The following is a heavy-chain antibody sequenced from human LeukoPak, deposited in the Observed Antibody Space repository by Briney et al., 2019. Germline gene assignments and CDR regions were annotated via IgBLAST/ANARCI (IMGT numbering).Heavy chain of an antibody. CDR2: ISGNVDYI. J-gene: IGHJ6*02. CDR3: TRLQLLAEAYSHYGMDV. V-gene: IGHV3-23*01. CDR1: GLTFSSYA. Sequence: GGSLRLSCAASGLTFSSYAMSWVRQAPGKGLEWVSAISGNVDYIYYADSVKGRFTISRDNSKNTLYLQMNSLKTEDTAVYYCTRLQLLAEAYSHYGMDVWGQGTTVTVSS. D-gene: IGHD2-2*01.